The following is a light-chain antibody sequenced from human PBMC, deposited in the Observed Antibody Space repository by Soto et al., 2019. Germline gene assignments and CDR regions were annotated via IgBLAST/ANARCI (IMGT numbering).Light chain of an antibody. Sequence: DIQMTQSPSSMSASLGYGFTITCRASQGISNYLAWFQQKPGKVPKRLIYGASSLQGGVPSRFSGSGSGTEFTLTISSLQPDDFATYYCQHYNSYSEAFGQGTKVDIK. J-gene: IGKJ1*01. CDR3: QHYNSYSEA. CDR1: QGISNY. V-gene: IGKV1-17*03. CDR2: GAS.